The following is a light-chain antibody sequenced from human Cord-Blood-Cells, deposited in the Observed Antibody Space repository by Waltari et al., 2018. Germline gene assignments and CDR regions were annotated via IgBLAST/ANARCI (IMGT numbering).Light chain of an antibody. Sequence: QSVLTQPPSVSGAPGQRVTIPCTGSSSNIGAGYDVHWYQQRPGTAPKLPIYGNSNRPSGVPDRFSGSKSGTAASLAITGLQAEDEADYYCQSYDSSLSGSYVFGTGTKVTVL. CDR1: SSNIGAGYD. CDR3: QSYDSSLSGSYV. J-gene: IGLJ1*01. V-gene: IGLV1-40*01. CDR2: GNS.